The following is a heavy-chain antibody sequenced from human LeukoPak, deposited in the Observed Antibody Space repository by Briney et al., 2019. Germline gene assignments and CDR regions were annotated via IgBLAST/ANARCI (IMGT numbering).Heavy chain of an antibody. CDR1: GYSFSSYW. Sequence: PGESLKISCKGSGYSFSSYWLAWVRQMPGKGLEWMGIIYPSDSDTRYSPSFQGQVTISADKSISTAYLQWSSLKASDTAMYYCARLDSGSHYGVDYWGQGTLVTVSS. D-gene: IGHD1-26*01. CDR3: ARLDSGSHYGVDY. V-gene: IGHV5-51*01. CDR2: IYPSDSDT. J-gene: IGHJ4*02.